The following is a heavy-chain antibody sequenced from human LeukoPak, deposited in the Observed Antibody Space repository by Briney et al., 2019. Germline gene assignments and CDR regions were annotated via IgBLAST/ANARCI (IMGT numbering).Heavy chain of an antibody. CDR3: ARDSSDYDYVWGSYSWFDP. CDR2: IYYSGST. D-gene: IGHD3-16*01. Sequence: SETLSLTCTVSGGSISSYYWSWIRQPPGKGLEWLGYIYYSGSTNYNPSLKSRVTISVDTSKNQFSLKLSSVTAADTAVYYCARDSSDYDYVWGSYSWFDPWGQGTLVTVSS. CDR1: GGSISSYY. V-gene: IGHV4-59*12. J-gene: IGHJ5*02.